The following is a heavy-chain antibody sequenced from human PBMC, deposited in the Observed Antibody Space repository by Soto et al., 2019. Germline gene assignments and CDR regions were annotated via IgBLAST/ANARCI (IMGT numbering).Heavy chain of an antibody. V-gene: IGHV4-59*01. D-gene: IGHD2-15*01. Sequence: SETLSLTCTVSGGSISSYYWSWIRQPPGKGLEWIGYIYYSGSTNYNPSPKSRVTISVDTSKNQFSLKLSSVTAADTAVYYCARDRGCSGGSCYSENAFDIWGQGTMVTVSS. CDR2: IYYSGST. CDR3: ARDRGCSGGSCYSENAFDI. J-gene: IGHJ3*02. CDR1: GGSISSYY.